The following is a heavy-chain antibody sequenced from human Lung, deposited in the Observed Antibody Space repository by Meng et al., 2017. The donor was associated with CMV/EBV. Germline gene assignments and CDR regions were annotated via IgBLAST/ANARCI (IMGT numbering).Heavy chain of an antibody. CDR1: GGSFSGYY. D-gene: IGHD3-3*01. CDR2: INHSGST. J-gene: IGHJ5*02. V-gene: IGHV4-34*01. Sequence: SETLSLXCAVYGGSFSGYYWSWIRQPPGKGLEWIGEINHSGSTNYNPSLKSRVTISVDTSKNQFSLKLSSVTAADTAVYYCARGRRGGFLEWLLSGNWVDPWGQGTLVPVSS. CDR3: ARGRRGGFLEWLLSGNWVDP.